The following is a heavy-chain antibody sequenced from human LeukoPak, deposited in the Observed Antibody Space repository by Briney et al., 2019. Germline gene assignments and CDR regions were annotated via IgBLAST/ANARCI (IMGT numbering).Heavy chain of an antibody. CDR2: ISYDGSNK. CDR1: GFTFRSYG. V-gene: IGHV3-30*18. Sequence: PGGSLRLSCAASGFTFRSYGMPWVRQAPGKGLEWVAVISYDGSNKYYVDSVKGRFTISRDSSKNTLYLQMNSLRAEDTAVYYCAKESKETTRYYFDSWGQGTLVTVSS. CDR3: AKESKETTRYYFDS. D-gene: IGHD4-11*01. J-gene: IGHJ4*02.